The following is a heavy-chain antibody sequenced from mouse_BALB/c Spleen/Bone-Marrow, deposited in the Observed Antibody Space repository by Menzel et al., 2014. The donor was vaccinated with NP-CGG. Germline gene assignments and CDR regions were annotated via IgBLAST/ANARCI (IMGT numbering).Heavy chain of an antibody. J-gene: IGHJ4*01. Sequence: EVQPQQPGAELVKPGASVKLSCTASGFNIKDTYMHWVKQRPEQGLEWIGRIDPANGNTKYDPKFQGKATITADTSSNSAYLQLSSLTSEDTAVYYCARYYYAVDYWGQGTSVTVSS. CDR3: ARYYYAVDY. CDR2: IDPANGNT. V-gene: IGHV14-3*02. CDR1: GFNIKDTY.